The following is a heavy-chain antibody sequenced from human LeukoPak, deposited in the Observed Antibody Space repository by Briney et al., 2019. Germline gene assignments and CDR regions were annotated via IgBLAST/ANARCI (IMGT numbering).Heavy chain of an antibody. Sequence: GASVKVSCKASRCTFTRYDINGVRQATGQGLEWVGCMNPNSGNTGYAQKFQGRVTMTRNISISTAYMELSSLRSEDTAVYYCARVSRYNWNYGRTYYFDYWGQGTLVTVSS. CDR3: ARVSRYNWNYGRTYYFDY. CDR1: RCTFTRYD. D-gene: IGHD1-7*01. V-gene: IGHV1-8*01. J-gene: IGHJ4*02. CDR2: MNPNSGNT.